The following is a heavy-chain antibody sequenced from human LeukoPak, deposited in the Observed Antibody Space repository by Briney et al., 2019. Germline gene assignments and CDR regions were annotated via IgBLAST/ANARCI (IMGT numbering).Heavy chain of an antibody. V-gene: IGHV3-11*01. CDR2: ISSSGSTI. J-gene: IGHJ4*02. Sequence: PGGSLRLSCAASGFTFSDYYMSWIRQAPGKGLEWVSYISSSGSTIYYADSVKGRFTISRDNAKNSLYLQMDSLRAEDTAVYYCARDSRDGYNLDYWGQGTLVTVSS. CDR3: ARDSRDGYNLDY. CDR1: GFTFSDYY. D-gene: IGHD5-24*01.